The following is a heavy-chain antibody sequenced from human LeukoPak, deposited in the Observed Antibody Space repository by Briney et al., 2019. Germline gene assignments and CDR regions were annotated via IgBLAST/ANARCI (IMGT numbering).Heavy chain of an antibody. CDR3: SRGYATYGMDV. CDR2: IYYSGST. Sequence: KSSETLSLTYTVSGGSISSYYWSWIRQPPGKGLEWIGYIYYSGSTNYNPSLKSRVTISVDTSKNQFSLKLSSVTAADTAVYYCSRGYATYGMDVWGQGTTVTVSS. J-gene: IGHJ6*02. CDR1: GGSISSYY. D-gene: IGHD2-8*01. V-gene: IGHV4-59*01.